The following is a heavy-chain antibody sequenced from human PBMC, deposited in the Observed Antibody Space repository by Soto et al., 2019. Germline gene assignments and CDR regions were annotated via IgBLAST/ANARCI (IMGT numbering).Heavy chain of an antibody. Sequence: ASVKVSCKASGYTFTKFDINWVRQATGQGLEWMGWMNPNSGNTGYAQKFQGRVTMTRNTSITTAYMVLSTLRSEDTAVYYCVRGDYGDYSHWFDPWGQGTLVTVSS. CDR1: GYTFTKFD. J-gene: IGHJ5*02. CDR2: MNPNSGNT. D-gene: IGHD4-17*01. V-gene: IGHV1-8*01. CDR3: VRGDYGDYSHWFDP.